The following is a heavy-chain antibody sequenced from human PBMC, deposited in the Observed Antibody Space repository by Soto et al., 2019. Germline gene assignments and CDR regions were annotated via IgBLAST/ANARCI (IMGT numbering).Heavy chain of an antibody. D-gene: IGHD3-10*01. J-gene: IGHJ4*02. Sequence: QVQLVQSGAEVKDPGTSVTVSCKTSGYTFTSAGISWVRQAPGQGLEWMGWISADNGNTKYSQKVQGRVTMTTDTSTSTAYMELRSLTSDDTAGYYWARDLDGSGSSYTDYWGQGTLVTVAA. CDR2: ISADNGNT. V-gene: IGHV1-18*01. CDR3: ARDLDGSGSSYTDY. CDR1: GYTFTSAG.